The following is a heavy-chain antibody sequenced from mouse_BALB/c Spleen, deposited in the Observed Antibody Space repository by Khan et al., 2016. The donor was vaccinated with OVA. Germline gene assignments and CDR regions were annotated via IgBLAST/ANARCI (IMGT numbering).Heavy chain of an antibody. CDR2: IWAGGGT. D-gene: IGHD3-3*01. Sequence: QVQLQESGPGLVAPSPSLSITCTVSGFSLTSYGVLWVRQPPGKGLEWLGVIWAGGGTNYNSALISKLSISKENYKSQVFLKMNSLQTDDTARYYCARLEDKWGQGTTLTVSS. J-gene: IGHJ2*01. CDR1: GFSLTSYG. V-gene: IGHV2-9*02. CDR3: ARLEDK.